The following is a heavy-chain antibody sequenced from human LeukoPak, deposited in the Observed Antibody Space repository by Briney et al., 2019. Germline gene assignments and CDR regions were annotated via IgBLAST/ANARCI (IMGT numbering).Heavy chain of an antibody. CDR2: ISYSEST. CDR3: ATGGHSYGYWNGFDP. V-gene: IGHV4-59*01. CDR1: GGSLTSYS. J-gene: IGHJ5*02. Sequence: PSETLSLAWSVSGGSLTSYSWTWIRQSPGKGLEWIGNISYSESTNYNPSLKSRVTISIDTSKNQFSLRLSSVTAADTAVYYCATGGHSYGYWNGFDPWGQGTLVTVSS. D-gene: IGHD5-18*01.